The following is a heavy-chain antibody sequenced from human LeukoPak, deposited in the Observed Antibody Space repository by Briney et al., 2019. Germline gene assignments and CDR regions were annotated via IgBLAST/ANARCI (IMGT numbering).Heavy chain of an antibody. D-gene: IGHD3-3*01. V-gene: IGHV3-7*03. J-gene: IGHJ4*02. CDR1: GITFGKEL. Sequence: GSLGLSFVTPGITFGKELMRWVRPAPGKGPEWVANIKLDGSEKNYVDSVKGRFTISRDNTKNSLYLQMNSLRVEDTAVFYCARDQYDTWSRRGNFDSWGQGTLVIVSS. CDR3: ARDQYDTWSRRGNFDS. CDR2: IKLDGSEK.